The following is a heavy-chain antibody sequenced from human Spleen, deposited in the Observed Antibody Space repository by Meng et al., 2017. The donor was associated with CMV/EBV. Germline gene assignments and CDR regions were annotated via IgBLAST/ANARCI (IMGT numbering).Heavy chain of an antibody. J-gene: IGHJ6*02. D-gene: IGHD2-2*01. Sequence: SETLSLTCAVYGGSFSGYYWSWIRQPPGKGLEWIGEINHSGSTNYNPSLKSRVTISVDTSKNQFSLKLSSVTAADTAVYYCARGVRGYCSSTSCYSGRTYGMDVWGQGTTVTVSS. CDR1: GGSFSGYY. CDR2: INHSGST. V-gene: IGHV4-34*01. CDR3: ARGVRGYCSSTSCYSGRTYGMDV.